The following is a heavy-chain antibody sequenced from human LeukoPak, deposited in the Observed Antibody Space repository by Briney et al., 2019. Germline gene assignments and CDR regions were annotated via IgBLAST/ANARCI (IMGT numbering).Heavy chain of an antibody. V-gene: IGHV3-23*01. J-gene: IGHJ4*02. CDR2: ISGGVGST. CDR1: GFTFSSYA. D-gene: IGHD6-13*01. Sequence: GGSLRLSCAASGFTFSSYALSCVRQAPGKGLEWVSSISGGVGSTDYADSVKGRFTISRDNSKNTLYVQMTSLRAEDTAVYYCAKGCGYTSSWYYDYWGQGTLVTVAS. CDR3: AKGCGYTSSWYYDY.